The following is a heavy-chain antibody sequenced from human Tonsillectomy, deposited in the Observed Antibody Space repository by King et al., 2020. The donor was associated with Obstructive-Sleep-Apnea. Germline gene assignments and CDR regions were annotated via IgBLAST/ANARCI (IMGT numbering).Heavy chain of an antibody. Sequence: QLVQSGGGLVQPGGSLRLSCAASGFTVSSNYMSWVRQAPGKGLEWVSVIYSGGSTYYADSVKGRFTISRDNSKNTLYLQMNSLRAEDTAVYYCARGTRWLTGADFDYWGQGTLVTVSS. CDR3: ARGTRWLTGADFDY. CDR2: IYSGGST. V-gene: IGHV3-66*01. J-gene: IGHJ4*02. CDR1: GFTVSSNY. D-gene: IGHD1-20*01.